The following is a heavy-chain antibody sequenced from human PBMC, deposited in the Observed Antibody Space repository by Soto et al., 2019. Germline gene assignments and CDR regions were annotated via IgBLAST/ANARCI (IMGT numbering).Heavy chain of an antibody. V-gene: IGHV3-74*01. J-gene: IGHJ6*02. Sequence: PGGSLRLSCAASGFTFSSYWMHWVRQAPGKGLVWVSRINSDGSSTSYADSVKGRFTISRDNAKNTLYLQMNSLRAEDTAVYYCARGPNRHFRWLLYYYYGMDVWGQGTTVTVSS. CDR3: ARGPNRHFRWLLYYYYGMDV. CDR1: GFTFSSYW. CDR2: INSDGSST. D-gene: IGHD3-22*01.